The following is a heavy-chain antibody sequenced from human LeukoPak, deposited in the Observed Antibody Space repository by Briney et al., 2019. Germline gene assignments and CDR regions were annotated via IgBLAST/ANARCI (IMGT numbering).Heavy chain of an antibody. D-gene: IGHD6-13*01. CDR1: GYTFTGYY. V-gene: IGHV1-2*02. CDR3: ARVLSSSWPNFDY. J-gene: IGHJ4*02. Sequence: GASVKVSCKASGYTFTGYYIHWVRLAPGQGLEWMGWINPNRGGTNYAQKFQGRVTMTRDTSISTAYMELSRLRSDDTAVYYCARVLSSSWPNFDYWGQGTLVTVSS. CDR2: INPNRGGT.